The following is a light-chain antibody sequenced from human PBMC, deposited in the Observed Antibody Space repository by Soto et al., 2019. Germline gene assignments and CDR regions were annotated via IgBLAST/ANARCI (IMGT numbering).Light chain of an antibody. CDR2: EVS. CDR1: SSDVGGYNY. V-gene: IGLV2-14*01. Sequence: LTQPASVSGSPGQSITISCTGTSSDVGGYNYVSWYQQHPGKAPKLIIYEVSNRPSGVSNRFSGSKSGNTASLTISGLQAEDEADYYCSSYTSSSSEVFGTGTKVTVL. CDR3: SSYTSSSSEV. J-gene: IGLJ1*01.